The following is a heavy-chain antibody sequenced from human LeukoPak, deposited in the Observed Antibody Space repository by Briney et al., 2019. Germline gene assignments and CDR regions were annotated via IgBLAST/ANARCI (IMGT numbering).Heavy chain of an antibody. V-gene: IGHV4-38-2*02. CDR3: ARPSTGYYYYYMDV. CDR1: GYSISSGYY. D-gene: IGHD4-11*01. J-gene: IGHJ6*03. CDR2: IYQSGST. Sequence: SETLSLTCSVSGYSISSGYYWGWIRQPPGKGLEWIGSIYQSGSTYYNPSLKSRVTISVDRSKNQFSLKLSSVTAADTAVYYCARPSTGYYYYYMDVWGKGTTVTVSS.